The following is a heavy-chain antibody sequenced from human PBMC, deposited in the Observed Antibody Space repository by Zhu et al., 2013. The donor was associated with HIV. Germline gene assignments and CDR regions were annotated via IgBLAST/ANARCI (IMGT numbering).Heavy chain of an antibody. Sequence: QVQLVQSGAEVKKPGASVKVSCKASGYTFTSYGISWVRQAPGQGLEWMGWISAYNGNTNYAQKLQGRVTMTTDTSTSTAYMELRSLRSDDTAVYYCAREKPVVAAQNTKVHYYGMTSGPKDRRRPSPQ. CDR1: GYTFTSYG. D-gene: IGHD2-15*01. CDR2: ISAYNGNT. V-gene: IGHV1-18*01. CDR3: AREKPVVAAQNTKVHYYGMTS. J-gene: IGHJ6*04.